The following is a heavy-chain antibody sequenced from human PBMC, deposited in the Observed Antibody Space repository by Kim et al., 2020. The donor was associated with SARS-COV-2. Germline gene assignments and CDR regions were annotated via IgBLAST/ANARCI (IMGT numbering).Heavy chain of an antibody. Sequence: GGSLRLSCAASGFTFSSYSMNWVRQAPGKGLEWVSSISSSSSYIYYADSVKGRFTISRDNAKNSLYLQMNSLRAEDTAVYYCARDTGPWVAGTSYADYWGQGTLVTVSS. V-gene: IGHV3-21*01. CDR2: ISSSSSYI. CDR1: GFTFSSYS. CDR3: ARDTGPWVAGTSYADY. D-gene: IGHD6-19*01. J-gene: IGHJ4*02.